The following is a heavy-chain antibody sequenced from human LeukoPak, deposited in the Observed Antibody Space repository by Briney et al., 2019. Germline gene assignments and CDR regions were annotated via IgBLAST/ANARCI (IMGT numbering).Heavy chain of an antibody. J-gene: IGHJ3*02. CDR3: TTQYSSGWYVAFDI. V-gene: IGHV3-15*01. Sequence: GGSLRLSCVASGFTFSNAWMSWVRQAPGKGLDWVGRIKSKTDGGTTDYAAPVKGRVTISRDDSKNTLYLQMNSLKTEDTAVFYCTTQYSSGWYVAFDIWGQGTMVTVSS. D-gene: IGHD6-19*01. CDR1: GFTFSNAW. CDR2: IKSKTDGGTT.